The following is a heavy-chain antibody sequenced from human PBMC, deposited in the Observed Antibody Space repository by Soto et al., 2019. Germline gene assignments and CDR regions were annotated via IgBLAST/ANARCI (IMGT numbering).Heavy chain of an antibody. D-gene: IGHD3-10*01. J-gene: IGHJ5*02. CDR1: GGSISSYY. V-gene: IGHV4-59*01. CDR3: ARTWGSGSYYPGANWFDP. CDR2: IYYSGST. Sequence: WETLSLTGTVSGGSISSYYWSWIRQPPGKGLEWIGYIYYSGSTNYNPSLKSRVTISVDTSKNQFSLKLSSVTAADTAVYYCARTWGSGSYYPGANWFDPWGQGTLVTVSS.